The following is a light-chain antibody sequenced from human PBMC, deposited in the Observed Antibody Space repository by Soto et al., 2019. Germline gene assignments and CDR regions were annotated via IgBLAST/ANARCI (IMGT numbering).Light chain of an antibody. J-gene: IGLJ3*02. V-gene: IGLV2-11*01. Sequence: QSALTQPRSVSGSPGQSVTISCTGTSSDVGGYNYVSWYQQHPGKAPKLMIYDVSKWPSGVPDRFSGSKSGNTASLTISGLQAEDEAYYYCCSYSGSYTWVFGGGTKLTVL. CDR1: SSDVGGYNY. CDR3: CSYSGSYTWV. CDR2: DVS.